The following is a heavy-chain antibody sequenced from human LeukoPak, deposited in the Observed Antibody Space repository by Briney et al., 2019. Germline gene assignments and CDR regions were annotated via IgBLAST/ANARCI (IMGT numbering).Heavy chain of an antibody. CDR3: ARGGDYSRWFDP. V-gene: IGHV4-31*03. CDR1: GGSISSGGYY. Sequence: SETLSLTCTVSGGSISSGGYYWSWIRQHPGKGLEWIGYIYYSGSTYYNPSLKSRVTISVDTSKNQFSLKLSSVTAADTAVYYCARGGDYSRWFDPWGQGTLVTVSS. J-gene: IGHJ5*02. CDR2: IYYSGST. D-gene: IGHD4-17*01.